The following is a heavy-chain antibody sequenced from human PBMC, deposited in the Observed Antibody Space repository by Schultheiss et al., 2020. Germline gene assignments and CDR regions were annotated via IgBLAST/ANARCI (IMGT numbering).Heavy chain of an antibody. CDR1: GFTFSSYA. Sequence: GGSLRLSCAASGFTFSSYAMHWVRQAPGKGLEWVAVIWYDGSNKYYADSVKGRFTISRDNSKNSLYLQMNSLRAEDTAVYYCVRLTTGDWGQGTLVTGS. J-gene: IGHJ4*02. CDR3: VRLTTGD. D-gene: IGHD3-22*01. V-gene: IGHV3-33*08. CDR2: IWYDGSNK.